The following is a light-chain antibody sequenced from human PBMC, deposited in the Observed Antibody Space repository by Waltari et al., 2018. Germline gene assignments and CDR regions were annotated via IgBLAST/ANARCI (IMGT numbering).Light chain of an antibody. CDR3: CSYAGSYTFV. CDR1: SSDVGGYNY. CDR2: EVN. J-gene: IGLJ2*01. V-gene: IGLV2-11*01. Sequence: QSALTQPRSVSGSPGQSVTISCTGTSSDVGGYNYVSWYQQHPGKAPKFMIYEVNKRPSGVPDCFSGSKSGNTASLTISGLQAEDEADYYCCSYAGSYTFVFGGGTKLTVL.